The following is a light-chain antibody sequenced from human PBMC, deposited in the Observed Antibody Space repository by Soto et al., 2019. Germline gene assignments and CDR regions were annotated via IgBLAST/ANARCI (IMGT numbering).Light chain of an antibody. CDR3: CSYAGSSTLL. CDR1: SSDVGGYNL. Sequence: QSVLTQPASVSGSPGQSITISCTGISSDVGGYNLVSWYQQHPGKTPKLMIYEGSKRPSGVSNRFSGSKSGNTASLTISGLQAEDEADYYCCSYAGSSTLLFGGGTKLTVL. V-gene: IGLV2-23*01. CDR2: EGS. J-gene: IGLJ2*01.